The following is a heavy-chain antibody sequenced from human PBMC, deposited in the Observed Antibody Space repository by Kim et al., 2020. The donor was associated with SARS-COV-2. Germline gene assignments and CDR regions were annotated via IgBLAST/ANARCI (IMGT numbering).Heavy chain of an antibody. CDR2: ISSSGSTI. D-gene: IGHD2-2*02. J-gene: IGHJ3*02. CDR1: GFTFSDYY. V-gene: IGHV3-11*04. CDR3: ASPHSGSSSYTDPKYAFDI. Sequence: GGSLRLSCAASGFTFSDYYMSWIRQAPGKGLEWVSYISSSGSTIYYADSVKGRFTISRDNAKNSLYLQMNSLRAEDTAVYYCASPHSGSSSYTDPKYAFDIWGQGTMVTVSS.